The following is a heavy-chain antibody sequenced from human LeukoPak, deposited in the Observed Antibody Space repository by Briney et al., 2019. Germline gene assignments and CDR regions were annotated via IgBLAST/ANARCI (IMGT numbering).Heavy chain of an antibody. J-gene: IGHJ1*01. CDR2: IKSDGST. V-gene: IGHV3-74*01. CDR1: GFTFSSHW. CDR3: TRGLADYGDYSF. Sequence: GGSLRLSCAASGFTFSSHWMHWARQAPGKGLVWVSRIKSDGSTNYADSVKGRFTISRDDAKNSLYLQMNSLTAEDTAVYYCTRGLADYGDYSFWGQGTLVAVSS. D-gene: IGHD4-17*01.